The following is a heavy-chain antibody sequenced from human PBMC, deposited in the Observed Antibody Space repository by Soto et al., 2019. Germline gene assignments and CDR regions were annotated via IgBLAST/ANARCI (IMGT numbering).Heavy chain of an antibody. D-gene: IGHD5-12*01. V-gene: IGHV1-69*04. CDR3: ARELSGYDYTFDY. CDR2: IIPILGIA. CDR1: GGTFSSYT. Sequence: ASVKVSCKASGGTFSSYTISWVRQAPGQGLEWIGRIIPILGIANYAQKFQGRVTITEDKSTSTAYMELSSLRSEDTAVYYCARELSGYDYTFDYWGQGTLVTVSS. J-gene: IGHJ4*02.